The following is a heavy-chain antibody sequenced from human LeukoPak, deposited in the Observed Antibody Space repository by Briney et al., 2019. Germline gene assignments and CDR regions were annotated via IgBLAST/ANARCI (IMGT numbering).Heavy chain of an antibody. CDR2: IRYDGSNK. CDR1: GFTFSSYG. J-gene: IGHJ4*02. D-gene: IGHD1-26*01. V-gene: IGHV3-30*02. Sequence: GGSLRHSCAASGFTFSSYGMHWVRQAPGKGLEWVAFIRYDGSNKYYADSVKGRFTISRDNSKNTLYLQMNSLRAEDTAVYYCAKEMGKTLFPPFDYWGQGTLVTVSS. CDR3: AKEMGKTLFPPFDY.